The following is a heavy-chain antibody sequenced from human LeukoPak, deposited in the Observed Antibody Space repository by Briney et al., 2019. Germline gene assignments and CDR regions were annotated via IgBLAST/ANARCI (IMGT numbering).Heavy chain of an antibody. CDR3: ARHLSGVTGYTYGRGIDY. V-gene: IGHV3-7*01. D-gene: IGHD5-18*01. CDR1: GFTFDDYW. J-gene: IGHJ4*02. Sequence: GGSLRLSCGASGFTFDDYWMSWVRQAPGQGLEWVANINQDGSEKYYLDSAKGRFTISRDNAKTSLYLQMNSLRAEDTAVFYCARHLSGVTGYTYGRGIDYWGQGTLVTVSS. CDR2: INQDGSEK.